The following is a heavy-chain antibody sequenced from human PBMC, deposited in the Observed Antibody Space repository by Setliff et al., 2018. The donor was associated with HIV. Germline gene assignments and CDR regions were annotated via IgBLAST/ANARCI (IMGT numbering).Heavy chain of an antibody. CDR2: INPNSGGT. D-gene: IGHD3-22*01. Sequence: GESLKISCAASGLTFNNYGLHWVRQAPGQGLEWMGWINPNSGGTIYAQKFQDRVTMTRDTSSSTAYMELSRLRSDDTAVYYCAPGRDSSGYYFLADYWGRGTLVTVSS. CDR1: GLTFNNYG. CDR3: APGRDSSGYYFLADY. V-gene: IGHV1-2*02. J-gene: IGHJ4*02.